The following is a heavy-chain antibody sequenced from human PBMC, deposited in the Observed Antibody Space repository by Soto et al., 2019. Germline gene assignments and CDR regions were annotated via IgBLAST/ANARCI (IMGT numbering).Heavy chain of an antibody. J-gene: IGHJ4*02. V-gene: IGHV3-48*03. CDR3: ARVYCSTTTCHVQAFDS. CDR2: ISSAGDSS. Sequence: GGSLRLSCAASGFTFSSYEMNWVRQAPGKTLEWVSYISSAGDSSYYADSVKSRFTISRDNAKNSLYLQMNSLRVEDTAVYYCARVYCSTTTCHVQAFDSWGQGTLVTVSS. CDR1: GFTFSSYE. D-gene: IGHD2-2*01.